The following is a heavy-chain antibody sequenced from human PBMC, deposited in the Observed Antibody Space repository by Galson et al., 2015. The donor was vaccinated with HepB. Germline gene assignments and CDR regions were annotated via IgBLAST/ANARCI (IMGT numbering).Heavy chain of an antibody. V-gene: IGHV3-23*01. CDR2: ISGSGGST. D-gene: IGHD3-22*01. J-gene: IGHJ4*02. Sequence: SLRLSCAASGFTFSSYAMSWVRQAPGKGLEWVSAISGSGGSTYYADSVKGRFTISRDNSKNTLYLQMNSLRAEDTAVYYCAKDPRYYYDSSGYGNYFDYWGQGTLVTVSS. CDR3: AKDPRYYYDSSGYGNYFDY. CDR1: GFTFSSYA.